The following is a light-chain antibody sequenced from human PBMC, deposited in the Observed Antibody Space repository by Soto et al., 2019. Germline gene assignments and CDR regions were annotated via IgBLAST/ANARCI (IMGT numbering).Light chain of an antibody. CDR3: CSYAGNCYV. Sequence: QSALTQPRSVSGSPGQSVAISCTGTSSDVGGYDYVSWYQQHPGKAPKLMIYDVSKRPSGVPDRFSGSKSGNTASLTISGLQAEDEADYYCCSYAGNCYVFGTGTKVTVL. J-gene: IGLJ1*01. CDR1: SSDVGGYDY. V-gene: IGLV2-11*01. CDR2: DVS.